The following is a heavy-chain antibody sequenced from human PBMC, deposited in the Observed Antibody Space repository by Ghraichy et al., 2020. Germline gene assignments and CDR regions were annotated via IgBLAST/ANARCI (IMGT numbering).Heavy chain of an antibody. Sequence: GGSLRLSCAVSGFTFSNYGMNWVRQAPGKGLEWVSFIDSSGNYINYADSVKGRFTISRDNAKNLLYLQMNSLRTEDTAIYYCARGGVGTDYWGQGTLVTVSS. J-gene: IGHJ4*02. V-gene: IGHV3-21*01. CDR1: GFTFSNYG. D-gene: IGHD2-8*02. CDR2: IDSSGNYI. CDR3: ARGGVGTDY.